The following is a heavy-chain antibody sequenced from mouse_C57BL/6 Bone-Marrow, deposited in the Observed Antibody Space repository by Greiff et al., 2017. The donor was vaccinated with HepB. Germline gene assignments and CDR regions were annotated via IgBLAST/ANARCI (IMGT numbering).Heavy chain of an antibody. Sequence: QVQLQQSGPELVKPGASVKISCKASGYAFSSSWMNWVKQRPGKGLEWIGRIYPGDGDTNYNGKLKGKATLTADKSSSTAYMHLSSPTSEDSAVYFCAIGWLLLAWFAYWGQGTLVTVSA. D-gene: IGHD2-3*01. V-gene: IGHV1-82*01. J-gene: IGHJ3*01. CDR2: IYPGDGDT. CDR3: AIGWLLLAWFAY. CDR1: GYAFSSSW.